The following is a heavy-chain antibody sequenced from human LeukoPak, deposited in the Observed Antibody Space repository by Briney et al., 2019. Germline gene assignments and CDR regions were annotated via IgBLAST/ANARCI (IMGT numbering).Heavy chain of an antibody. Sequence: SETLSLTCTVSGDSISSNSYYWGWIRQPPGKGLEWIGSIYYSGSAYYNPSLKSRVTISVDTSKNQFSLRLTSVTAADTAVYLCARYVVYGSGKYYFDYWGQGSLVSVSS. J-gene: IGHJ4*02. CDR1: GDSISSNSYY. D-gene: IGHD3-10*01. V-gene: IGHV4-39*01. CDR2: IYYSGSA. CDR3: ARYVVYGSGKYYFDY.